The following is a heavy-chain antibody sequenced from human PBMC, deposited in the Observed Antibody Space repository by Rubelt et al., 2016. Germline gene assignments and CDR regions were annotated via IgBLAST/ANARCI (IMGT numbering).Heavy chain of an antibody. Sequence: YYADSVKGRFTISRDNSKNTLYLQMNSLRAEDTAVYYCARERGSYSSSWYSRYFDLWGRGTLVTVSS. CDR3: ARERGSYSSSWYSRYFDL. D-gene: IGHD6-13*01. J-gene: IGHJ2*01. V-gene: IGHV3-23*01.